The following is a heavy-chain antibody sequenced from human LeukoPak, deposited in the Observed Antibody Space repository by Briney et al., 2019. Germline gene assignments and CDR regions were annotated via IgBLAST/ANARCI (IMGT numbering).Heavy chain of an antibody. CDR2: INHSGST. V-gene: IGHV4-34*01. CDR3: ARIPRVVTNRAAEYFQH. CDR1: GGSFSGYY. J-gene: IGHJ1*01. Sequence: PSETLSLTCAAYGGSFSGYYWSWIRQPPGKGLEWIGEINHSGSTNYNPSLKSRVTISVDTSKNQFSLKLSSVTAADTAVYYCARIPRVVTNRAAEYFQHWGQGTLVTVSS. D-gene: IGHD2-21*02.